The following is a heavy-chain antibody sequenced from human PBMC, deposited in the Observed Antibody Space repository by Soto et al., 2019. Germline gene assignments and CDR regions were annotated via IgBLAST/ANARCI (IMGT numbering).Heavy chain of an antibody. J-gene: IGHJ5*02. V-gene: IGHV1-18*01. Sequence: ASVKVSCKASGYTFTSYGISWVRQAPGQGLEWMGWISAYNGNTNYAQKLQGRVTMTTDTSTSTAYMELRSLRSDDTAVYYCARDMVVVAATRRLDPWGQGTLVTVSS. CDR3: ARDMVVVAATRRLDP. CDR1: GYTFTSYG. D-gene: IGHD2-15*01. CDR2: ISAYNGNT.